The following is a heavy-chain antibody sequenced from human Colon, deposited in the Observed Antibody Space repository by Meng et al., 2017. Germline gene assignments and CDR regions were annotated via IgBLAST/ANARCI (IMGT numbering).Heavy chain of an antibody. CDR1: GASVNNRAYY. J-gene: IGHJ4*02. D-gene: IGHD3-10*01. Sequence: PGRGCPSNTSPHTCTVSGASVNNRAYYWTWIRPPPEKGLGWIGYVYYYGTTNYNPFLESRLTMSIDTSKNQFSLKLSSVTAADTAVYYCARDWGSGTPYWGQGTLVTVSS. V-gene: IGHV4-61*08. CDR3: ARDWGSGTPY. CDR2: VYYYGTT.